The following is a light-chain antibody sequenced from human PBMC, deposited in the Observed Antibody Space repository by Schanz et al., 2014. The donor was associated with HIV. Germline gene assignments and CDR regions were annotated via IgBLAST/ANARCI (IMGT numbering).Light chain of an antibody. CDR1: SSDIGGSDY. V-gene: IGLV2-14*03. Sequence: QSALTQPASVSGSPGQSITISCSGTSSDIGGSDYVSWSQQHPGRAPKVLIYDVRDRPSGVSNRFSGSKSGNTASLTISGLQAEDEAEYFCSSYTSSSPLGVFGTGTKVTVL. J-gene: IGLJ1*01. CDR3: SSYTSSSPLGV. CDR2: DVR.